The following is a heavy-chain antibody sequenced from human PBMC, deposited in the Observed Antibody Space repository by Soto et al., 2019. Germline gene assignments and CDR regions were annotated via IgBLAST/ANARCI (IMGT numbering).Heavy chain of an antibody. Sequence: VESLTISCKVAVYSCTSYWISCLRQMPWKCLYLMGRIDPSDSYTNYSPSFQGHVTISADKSISTAYLQWSSLKASDTAMYYCARHTRETYYDFWSGYLASDYWGQGTLVTVSS. CDR3: ARHTRETYYDFWSGYLASDY. CDR2: IDPSDSYT. V-gene: IGHV5-10-1*01. J-gene: IGHJ4*02. CDR1: VYSCTSYW. D-gene: IGHD3-3*01.